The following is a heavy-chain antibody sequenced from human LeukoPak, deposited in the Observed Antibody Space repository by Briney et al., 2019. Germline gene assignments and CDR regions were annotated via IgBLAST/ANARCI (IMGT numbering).Heavy chain of an antibody. D-gene: IGHD3-22*01. V-gene: IGHV3-30*18. Sequence: GGSLRLSCAASGFTFSSYAMHWVRQAPGKGLEWVATISYDGSKQYYADSVKGRFTVSRDNSKNTLYLEMNSLRAEDTAVYYCAKGGGSGYYDSSAYCFDYWGQGTLVTVTS. CDR3: AKGGGSGYYDSSAYCFDY. CDR1: GFTFSSYA. CDR2: ISYDGSKQ. J-gene: IGHJ4*02.